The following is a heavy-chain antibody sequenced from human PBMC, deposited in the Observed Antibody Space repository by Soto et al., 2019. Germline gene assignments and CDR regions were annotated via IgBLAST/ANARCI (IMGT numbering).Heavy chain of an antibody. Sequence: LRLSCAASGFTFSSYAMSWVRQAPGKGLEWVSAISGSGGSTYYADSVKGRFTISRDNSKNTLYLQMNSLRAEDTAVYYCAKDSPCRSSTSCYPLLFDYWGQGTLVTVSS. CDR3: AKDSPCRSSTSCYPLLFDY. CDR2: ISGSGGST. J-gene: IGHJ4*02. V-gene: IGHV3-23*01. CDR1: GFTFSSYA. D-gene: IGHD2-2*01.